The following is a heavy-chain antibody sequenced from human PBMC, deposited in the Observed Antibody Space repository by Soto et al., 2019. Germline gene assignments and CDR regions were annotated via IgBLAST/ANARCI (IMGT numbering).Heavy chain of an antibody. J-gene: IGHJ4*02. D-gene: IGHD6-13*01. CDR3: AKDLHPSSSWYDVYFDY. CDR2: ISYDGSNK. V-gene: IGHV3-30*18. Sequence: QVQLVESGGGVVQPGRSLRLSCAASGFTFSSYGMHWVRQAPGKGLEWVAVISYDGSNKYYADSVKGRFTISRDNSKNTLYLQMNSLRAEDTAVYYCAKDLHPSSSWYDVYFDYWGQGTLVTVSS. CDR1: GFTFSSYG.